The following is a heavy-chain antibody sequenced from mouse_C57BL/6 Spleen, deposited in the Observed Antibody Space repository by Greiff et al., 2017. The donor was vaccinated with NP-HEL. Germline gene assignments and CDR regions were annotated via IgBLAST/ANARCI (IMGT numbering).Heavy chain of an antibody. J-gene: IGHJ2*01. CDR2: INPSNGGT. CDR3: ARWGSGYSYYFDY. D-gene: IGHD3-2*02. CDR1: GYTFTSYW. Sequence: QVHVKQPGTELVKPGASVKLSCKASGYTFTSYWMHWVKQRPGQGLEWIGNINPSNGGTNYNEKFKSKATLTVDKSSSTAYMQLSSLTSEDSAVYYCARWGSGYSYYFDYWGQGTTLTVSS. V-gene: IGHV1-53*01.